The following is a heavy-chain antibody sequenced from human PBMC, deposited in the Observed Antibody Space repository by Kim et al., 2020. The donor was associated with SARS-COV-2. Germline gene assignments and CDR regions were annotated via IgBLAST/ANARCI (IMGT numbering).Heavy chain of an antibody. CDR2: ISYDGSNK. CDR3: AKSKPPLYGDYYFDY. D-gene: IGHD4-17*01. Sequence: GGSLRLSCAASGFTFSSYGMHWVRQAPGKGLEWVAVISYDGSNKYYADSVKGRFTISRDNSKNTLYLQMNSLRAEDTAVYYCAKSKPPLYGDYYFDYWG. J-gene: IGHJ4*01. V-gene: IGHV3-30*18. CDR1: GFTFSSYG.